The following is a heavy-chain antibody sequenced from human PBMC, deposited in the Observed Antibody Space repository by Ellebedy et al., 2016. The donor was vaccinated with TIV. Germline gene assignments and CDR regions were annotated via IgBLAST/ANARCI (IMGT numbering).Heavy chain of an antibody. J-gene: IGHJ3*02. V-gene: IGHV3-74*01. D-gene: IGHD3-9*01. CDR2: IKSDGSST. CDR3: ARWDFDSVNAFDI. CDR1: GFSFSTSW. Sequence: PGGSLRLSCAASGFSFSTSWMYWVRQVPGKGLVWFSRIKSDGSSTRYADSVRGRFTISRDNAENTLYLQMDSLGAEDTAVYYCARWDFDSVNAFDIWGQGTMVTVSS.